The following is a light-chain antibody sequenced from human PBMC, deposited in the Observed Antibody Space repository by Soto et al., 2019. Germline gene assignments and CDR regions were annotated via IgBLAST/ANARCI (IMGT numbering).Light chain of an antibody. V-gene: IGKV3-11*01. CDR3: QQPSKRLFA. CDR1: QSVSSY. CDR2: DAS. J-gene: IGKJ3*01. Sequence: EIVLTQSPATLSLSPGERATISCRASQSVSSYLAWYQQKPGQAPRLLIYDASNRATDIPARFSGSGSGTDLTLTTSSLACDDFAVYYCQQPSKRLFAFGPGNKVDI.